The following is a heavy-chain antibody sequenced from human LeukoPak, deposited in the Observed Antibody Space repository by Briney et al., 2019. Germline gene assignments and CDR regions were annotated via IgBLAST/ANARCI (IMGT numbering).Heavy chain of an antibody. Sequence: PSETLSLTCTVSGYSISSGYYWGWIRQPPGKGLEWIGSIYHSGSTYYNPSLKSRVTISVDTSKNQFSLKLSSVTAADTAVYYCARDPATYYYDSSGYYYAVVYFDYWGQGTLVTVSS. CDR2: IYHSGST. CDR1: GYSISSGYY. J-gene: IGHJ4*02. D-gene: IGHD3-22*01. CDR3: ARDPATYYYDSSGYYYAVVYFDY. V-gene: IGHV4-38-2*02.